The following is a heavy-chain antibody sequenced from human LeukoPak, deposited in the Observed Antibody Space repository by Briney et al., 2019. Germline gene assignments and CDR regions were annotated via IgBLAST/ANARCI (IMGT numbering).Heavy chain of an antibody. CDR3: ARAGYSGYDGPYFDY. J-gene: IGHJ4*02. D-gene: IGHD5-12*01. CDR1: GGTFSSYT. CDR2: INPSGGST. V-gene: IGHV1-46*01. Sequence: ASVKVSCKASGGTFSSYTISWVRQAPGQGLEWMGIINPSGGSTSYAQKFQGRVTMTRDMSTSTVYMELSSLRSEDTAVYYCARAGYSGYDGPYFDYWGQGTLVTVSS.